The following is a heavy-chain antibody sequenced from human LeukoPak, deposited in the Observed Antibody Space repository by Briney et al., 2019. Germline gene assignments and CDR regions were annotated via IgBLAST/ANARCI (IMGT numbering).Heavy chain of an antibody. CDR3: ASRAYCSGHTCPSDAFDI. J-gene: IGHJ3*02. CDR2: IIPLFGVT. Sequence: SVKVSCRASGGTFHGHAISWVRQAPGQGLEWMRRIIPLFGVTNYAQRFHGRVTLTADKSTNTVYMQLTSLRFEDTAVFYCASRAYCSGHTCPSDAFDIWGQGTMVTVSS. V-gene: IGHV1-69*04. CDR1: GGTFHGHA. D-gene: IGHD2-21*01.